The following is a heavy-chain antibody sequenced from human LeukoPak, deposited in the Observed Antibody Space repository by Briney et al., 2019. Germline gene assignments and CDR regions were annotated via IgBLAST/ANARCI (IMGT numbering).Heavy chain of an antibody. CDR2: IIPILGIA. CDR3: AKGIYGDSLGY. CDR1: GGTFSRYT. V-gene: IGHV1-69*02. J-gene: IGHJ4*02. Sequence: SVKVSCKASGGTFSRYTISWVRQAPGQGREWMGRIIPILGIANYAQKFQGRVTITADKSTSTAYMELSSLRSEDTAVYYCAKGIYGDSLGYWGQGTLVTVSS. D-gene: IGHD4-17*01.